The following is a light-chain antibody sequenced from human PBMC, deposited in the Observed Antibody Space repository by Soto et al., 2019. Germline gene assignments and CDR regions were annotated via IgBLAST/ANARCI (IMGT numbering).Light chain of an antibody. CDR1: QSVSSY. V-gene: IGKV3-11*01. Sequence: EIVLTQSPGTLSLSPGERATLSCMASQSVSSYLAWYQQKSGQAPRLLIYDASNRATGIPARFSGSGSGTDFTLTISSLEPEDFAVYYCQQRSNWPLTFGGGTKVDIK. CDR2: DAS. J-gene: IGKJ4*01. CDR3: QQRSNWPLT.